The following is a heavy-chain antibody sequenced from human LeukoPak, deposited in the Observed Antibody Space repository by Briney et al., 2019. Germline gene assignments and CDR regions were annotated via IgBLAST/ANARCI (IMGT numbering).Heavy chain of an antibody. Sequence: PGASVKVSCKASGYTFTSYYMHWVRQAPGQGLEWMGIINPSGGSTSYAQKFQGRVTMTRDMSTSTVYMELSSLRSEDTAVYYCARGHTMTTVTSYYYYYMDVWGKGTTVTVSS. CDR2: INPSGGST. J-gene: IGHJ6*03. CDR1: GYTFTSYY. CDR3: ARGHTMTTVTSYYYYYMDV. V-gene: IGHV1-46*01. D-gene: IGHD4-17*01.